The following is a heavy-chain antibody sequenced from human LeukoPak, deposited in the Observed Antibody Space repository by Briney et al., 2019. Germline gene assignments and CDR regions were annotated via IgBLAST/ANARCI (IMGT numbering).Heavy chain of an antibody. J-gene: IGHJ4*02. V-gene: IGHV3-74*01. CDR3: AKDKGHTVATIMGVGDY. CDR1: GFTFSSYW. D-gene: IGHD5-12*01. Sequence: GGSLRLSCAASGFTFSSYWMHWVRQAPGKGLVWVSRIDSDGSSTIYADSVKGRSTISRDNSKNTLYLQMNSLRAEDTAVYYCAKDKGHTVATIMGVGDYWGQGTLVTVSS. CDR2: IDSDGSST.